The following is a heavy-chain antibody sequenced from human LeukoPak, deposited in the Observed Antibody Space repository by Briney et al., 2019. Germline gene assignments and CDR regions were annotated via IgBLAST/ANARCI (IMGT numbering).Heavy chain of an antibody. CDR3: ARGLYVVAAAAGGY. CDR2: ISAYNGNT. J-gene: IGHJ4*02. D-gene: IGHD6-13*01. CDR1: GYTFTSYG. Sequence: ASVKVSCKASGYTFTSYGISWARQAPGQGLEWMGWISAYNGNTNYAQKLQGRVTMTTDTSTSTAYIELRSLRSEDTAVYYCARGLYVVAAAAGGYWGQGTLVTVSS. V-gene: IGHV1-18*01.